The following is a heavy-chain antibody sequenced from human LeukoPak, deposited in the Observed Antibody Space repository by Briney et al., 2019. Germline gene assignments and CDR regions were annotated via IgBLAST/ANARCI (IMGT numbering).Heavy chain of an antibody. J-gene: IGHJ4*02. V-gene: IGHV1-69*04. D-gene: IGHD3-22*01. CDR1: GGTFSSYA. CDR3: ARAPYDSSAPRRDC. CDR2: IIPIFGIA. Sequence: ASVKVSCKASGGTFSSYAISWVRQAPGQGLEWMGRIIPIFGIANYAQKFQGRVTITADKSTSTAYMELSSLRSEDTAVYYCARAPYDSSAPRRDCWGQGTLVTVSS.